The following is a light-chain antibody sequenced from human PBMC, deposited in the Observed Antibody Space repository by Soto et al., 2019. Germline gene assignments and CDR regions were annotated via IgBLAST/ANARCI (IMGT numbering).Light chain of an antibody. V-gene: IGLV2-14*01. CDR3: QVWDSSSDLYV. J-gene: IGLJ1*01. CDR1: HSDIGTYNY. Sequence: QSVLTQPASLSGSPGQSITIPCTGTHSDIGTYNYVSWYQQHPGKAPQLMIYEVSNRPSGVSNRFSGSNSGNTATLTISRGEAGDEADYYCQVWDSSSDLYVFGTGTKVTV. CDR2: EVS.